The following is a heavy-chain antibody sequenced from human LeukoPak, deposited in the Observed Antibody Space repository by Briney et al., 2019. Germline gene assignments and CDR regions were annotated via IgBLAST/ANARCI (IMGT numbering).Heavy chain of an antibody. Sequence: GGSLRLSCAASGFNLGGNAMAWVRQAPGKGLEGIGRIKRKSDGGTTDYAAPVKGRFTISRDDSKNTVYLQMNSLKTEDTAVYYCTTVGLSGYYDSRGYYYFDYWGQGTLVTVSS. D-gene: IGHD3-22*01. J-gene: IGHJ4*02. CDR1: GFNLGGNA. CDR2: IKRKSDGGTT. CDR3: TTVGLSGYYDSRGYYYFDY. V-gene: IGHV3-15*01.